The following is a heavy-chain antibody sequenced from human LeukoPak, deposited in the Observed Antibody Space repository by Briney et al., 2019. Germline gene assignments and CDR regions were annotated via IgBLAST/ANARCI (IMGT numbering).Heavy chain of an antibody. V-gene: IGHV4-34*01. D-gene: IGHD6-13*01. CDR2: INQSGST. CDR1: GGSFSGYY. Sequence: SETLSLTCAVYGGSFSGYYWSWIRQPPGKGLEWIGEINQSGSTKYNPSLKSRVTISVDTSKNQFSLKLSSVTAADTAVYYCARVISGYSSSWYFNYWGQGTLVAVSS. J-gene: IGHJ4*02. CDR3: ARVISGYSSSWYFNY.